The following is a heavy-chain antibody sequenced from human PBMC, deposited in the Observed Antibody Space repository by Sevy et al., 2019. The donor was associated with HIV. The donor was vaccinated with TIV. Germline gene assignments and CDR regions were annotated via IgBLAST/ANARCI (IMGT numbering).Heavy chain of an antibody. J-gene: IGHJ5*02. V-gene: IGHV4-39*01. CDR1: GGSISSSSYY. CDR2: IYYSGST. D-gene: IGHD5-18*01. Sequence: ETLSLTCTVSGGSISSSSYYWGWIRQPPGKGLESIGSIYYSGSTYYNPSLKSRVTISVDTSKNQFSLKLSSVTAADTAVYYCARQWIQLSPKSKQNWFDPWGQGTLVTVSS. CDR3: ARQWIQLSPKSKQNWFDP.